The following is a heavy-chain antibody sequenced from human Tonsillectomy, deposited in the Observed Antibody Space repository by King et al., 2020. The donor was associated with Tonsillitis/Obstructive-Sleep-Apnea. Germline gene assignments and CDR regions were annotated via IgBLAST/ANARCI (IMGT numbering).Heavy chain of an antibody. CDR2: IDPSDSYT. CDR1: GYSFTSYW. D-gene: IGHD3-3*01. J-gene: IGHJ6*02. Sequence: VQLVQSGTEVKKPGESLRISCKGSGYSFTSYWISWVRQMPGEGLEWMGRIDPSDSYTNYSPSFQGHVTISADKSISTAYLQWSSPKASDTAMYYCAGLPVAGITIFGLETHGMDVWGQGTTVTVSS. CDR3: AGLPVAGITIFGLETHGMDV. V-gene: IGHV5-10-1*03.